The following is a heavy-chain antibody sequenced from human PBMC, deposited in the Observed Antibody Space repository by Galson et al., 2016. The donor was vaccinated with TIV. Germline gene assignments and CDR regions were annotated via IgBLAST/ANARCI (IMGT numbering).Heavy chain of an antibody. D-gene: IGHD2-15*01. V-gene: IGHV1-69*13. CDR3: ARDVPCGGSCYFFDD. Sequence: VKVSCKASGGPFNNYAINWVRQAPGQGLEWMGGILPISATTNYAQKFQDRVTITTDEFSSTVYMEVTSLRSGDTAVYFCARDVPCGGSCYFFDDWGQGTLVTVSS. CDR1: GGPFNNYA. J-gene: IGHJ4*02. CDR2: ILPISATT.